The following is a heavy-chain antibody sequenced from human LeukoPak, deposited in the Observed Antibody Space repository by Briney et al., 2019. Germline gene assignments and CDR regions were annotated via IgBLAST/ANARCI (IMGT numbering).Heavy chain of an antibody. CDR1: GFTFDDYA. CDR3: AKARGYSYGYTLDY. D-gene: IGHD5-18*01. V-gene: IGHV3-9*01. J-gene: IGHJ4*02. CDR2: ISWNSGSI. Sequence: GGSLRLSCAASGFTFDDYAMHWVRQAPGKGLEWVSGISWNSGSIGYADSVKGRFTISRDNAKNSLYLQMNSLRAEDTALYYCAKARGYSYGYTLDYWGQGTLVTVSS.